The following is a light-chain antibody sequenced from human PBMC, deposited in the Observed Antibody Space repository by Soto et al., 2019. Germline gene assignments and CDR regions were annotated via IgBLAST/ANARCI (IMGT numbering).Light chain of an antibody. CDR1: SNDVGGYNY. J-gene: IGLJ1*01. CDR3: SSFTSTSNFV. Sequence: QSALTHPASVSWSPGQSITISCTGTSNDVGGYNYVSWFQQHPGKAPKLLIFEVSNRPSGVSNRFSGSKSGNTASLTISGLQAEEEADYYCSSFTSTSNFVFGTGTKVTVL. CDR2: EVS. V-gene: IGLV2-14*01.